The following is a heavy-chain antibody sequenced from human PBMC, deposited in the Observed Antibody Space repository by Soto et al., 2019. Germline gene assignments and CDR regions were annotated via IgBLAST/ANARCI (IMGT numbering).Heavy chain of an antibody. Sequence: EVQLVESGGAVVQPGGSLRLSCAASGFTFNTYWMHWVRQVPGKGLVWVSRINSAGTITSYADSVRGRFTISRDNAKNTVYLQMNSLRADDTAVYYCARDMTPAETLGDDFDYWGQGTLVTVSS. V-gene: IGHV3-74*01. CDR3: ARDMTPAETLGDDFDY. D-gene: IGHD4-17*01. J-gene: IGHJ4*02. CDR1: GFTFNTYW. CDR2: INSAGTIT.